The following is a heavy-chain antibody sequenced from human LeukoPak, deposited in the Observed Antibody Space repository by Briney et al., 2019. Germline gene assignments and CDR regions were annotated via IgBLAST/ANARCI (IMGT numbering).Heavy chain of an antibody. Sequence: SETLSLTCTVSGGSISSSGYYWGWIRQPPGKGLEWIGSIYYSGSTYYNPSLKSRVTISVDTSKKQFSLKLSSVTAADTAVYYCARGYSSSWNYFDYWGQGTLVTVSS. CDR1: GGSISSSGYY. J-gene: IGHJ4*02. V-gene: IGHV4-39*07. D-gene: IGHD6-13*01. CDR3: ARGYSSSWNYFDY. CDR2: IYYSGST.